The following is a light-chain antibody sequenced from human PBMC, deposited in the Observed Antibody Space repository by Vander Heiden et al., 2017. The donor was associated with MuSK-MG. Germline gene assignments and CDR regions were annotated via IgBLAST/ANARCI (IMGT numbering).Light chain of an antibody. V-gene: IGLV1-47*01. CDR2: RNN. Sequence: QSVLTQPPSASGTPGQRVTISCSGSSSNIGSNYVYWYQQLPGTAPKLLIYRNNQRPSGVPDRFSGSKSGTLASLAISGLRSEDEAEYYCAASDDSLSGRVFGGGTKLTVL. CDR3: AASDDSLSGRV. J-gene: IGLJ2*01. CDR1: SSNIGSNY.